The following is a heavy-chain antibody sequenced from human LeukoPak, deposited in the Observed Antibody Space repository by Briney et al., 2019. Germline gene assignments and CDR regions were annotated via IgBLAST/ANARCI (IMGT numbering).Heavy chain of an antibody. V-gene: IGHV1-18*01. D-gene: IGHD5-18*01. J-gene: IGHJ4*02. CDR1: GYTFTLYG. CDR2: ISAYNGNT. Sequence: GASVKVSCKASGYTFTLYGISWVRQAPGQGLEWMGWISAYNGNTNYGQKVQGRVTMTTDTSTSTAYMELRSLRSDDTAVYYCARVGYNYGSGYFDYWGQGTLVTVSP. CDR3: ARVGYNYGSGYFDY.